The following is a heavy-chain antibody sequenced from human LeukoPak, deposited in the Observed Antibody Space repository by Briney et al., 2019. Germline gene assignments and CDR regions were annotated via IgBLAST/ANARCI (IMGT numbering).Heavy chain of an antibody. J-gene: IGHJ4*02. V-gene: IGHV4-59*01. CDR2: IYHSGNT. D-gene: IGHD3-10*01. Sequence: SETLSLTCTVCGDSIRNYYWSWIRQPPGKGLEWIGYIYHSGNTNYNPSLKSRLTMSIDTSKNQFSLKLNSVTAADTAVYFCARGNYGSGSYYVVQFDYWGQGVLVSVSS. CDR3: ARGNYGSGSYYVVQFDY. CDR1: GDSIRNYY.